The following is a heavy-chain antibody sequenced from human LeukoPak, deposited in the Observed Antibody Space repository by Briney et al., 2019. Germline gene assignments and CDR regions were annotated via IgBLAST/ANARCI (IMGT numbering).Heavy chain of an antibody. J-gene: IGHJ4*02. CDR1: GFTFSSYA. Sequence: PGGSPRLSCAASGFTFSSYAMSWVRQAPGKGLEWVSAISGSGGSIYYADSVKGRFTISRDNSKNTLYLQMNSLRAEDTAVYYCAKGPGVTHDSYFDYWGQGTLVTVSS. D-gene: IGHD3-10*01. CDR3: AKGPGVTHDSYFDY. V-gene: IGHV3-23*01. CDR2: ISGSGGSI.